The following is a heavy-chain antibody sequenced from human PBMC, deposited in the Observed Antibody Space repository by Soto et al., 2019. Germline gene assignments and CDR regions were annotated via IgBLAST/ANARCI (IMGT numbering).Heavy chain of an antibody. V-gene: IGHV1-46*01. D-gene: IGHD5-12*01. CDR1: GYTFTTYY. CDR3: ARSALLGWLQSWHVDY. J-gene: IGHJ4*02. Sequence: QVQLVQSGAEVKKPGASVKVSCKASGYTFTTYYIHWVRQAPGQELEWIGVINPSGGRATYTQNFQDRVTMTRDTSTSTVTMELGSLTTDDTALYYCARSALLGWLQSWHVDYWGQGALVTVSS. CDR2: INPSGGRA.